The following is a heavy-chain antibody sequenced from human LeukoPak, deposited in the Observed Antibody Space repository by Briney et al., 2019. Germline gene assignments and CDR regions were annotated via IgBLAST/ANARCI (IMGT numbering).Heavy chain of an antibody. J-gene: IGHJ6*03. Sequence: MSSETLSLTCTVSGGSISSYYWSWIRQPAGKGLEWIGRIYTSGSTNYNPSLKSRVTMSVDTSKNQFSLKLSSVTAADTAVYYCARDTSARGYSGYDNYYYYYMDVWGKGTTVTVSS. V-gene: IGHV4-4*07. CDR3: ARDTSARGYSGYDNYYYYYMDV. CDR2: IYTSGST. D-gene: IGHD5-12*01. CDR1: GGSISSYY.